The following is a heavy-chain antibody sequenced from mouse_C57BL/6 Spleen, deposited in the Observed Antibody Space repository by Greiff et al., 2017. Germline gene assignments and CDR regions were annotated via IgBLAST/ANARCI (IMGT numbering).Heavy chain of an antibody. V-gene: IGHV1-80*01. CDR3: ARSGGNYYFDY. Sequence: QVQLQQSGAALVKPGASVKISCKASGYAFSSYWMNWVKQRPGKGLEWIGQIYPGDGDTNYNGKFKGKATLTADKSSSTAYMQLSSLTSEDSAVYFCARSGGNYYFDYWGQGTTLTVSS. J-gene: IGHJ2*01. D-gene: IGHD2-1*01. CDR1: GYAFSSYW. CDR2: IYPGDGDT.